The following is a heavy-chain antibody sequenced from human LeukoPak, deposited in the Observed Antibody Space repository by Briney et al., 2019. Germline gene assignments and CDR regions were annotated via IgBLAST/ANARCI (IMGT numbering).Heavy chain of an antibody. CDR3: VASYGGYVLDY. CDR2: VFNNGGT. Sequence: PSETLSPTCGVSGGSIGSYHWNWIRQPSGKGLEWIGIVFNNGGTKHNPSLKSRVAISVDTSKNQFALKLSSVTAADTAVYYCVASYGGYVLDYWGQGALVIVSS. J-gene: IGHJ4*02. V-gene: IGHV4-59*01. CDR1: GGSIGSYH. D-gene: IGHD5-12*01.